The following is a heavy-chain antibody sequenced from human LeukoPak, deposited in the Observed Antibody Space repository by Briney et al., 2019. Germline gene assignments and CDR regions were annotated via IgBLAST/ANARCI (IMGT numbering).Heavy chain of an antibody. CDR3: ARNVEMAFYNWFDP. Sequence: GASVKVSCKASGGTFSSYAISWVRQAPGQGLEWMGIINPSGGSTSYAQKFQGRVTMTRDTSASTAYMELSSLRSEDMAVYYCARNVEMAFYNWFDPWGQGTLVTVSS. V-gene: IGHV1-46*01. CDR1: GGTFSSYA. J-gene: IGHJ5*02. D-gene: IGHD5-24*01. CDR2: INPSGGST.